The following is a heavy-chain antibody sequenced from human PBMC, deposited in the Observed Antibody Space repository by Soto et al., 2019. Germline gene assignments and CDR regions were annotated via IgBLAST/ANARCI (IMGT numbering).Heavy chain of an antibody. D-gene: IGHD2-15*01. CDR1: SGSINTNNW. Sequence: QVQLQESGPGLVKPSGTLSLTCTVSSGSINTNNWWTWVRQSPGKRLEWIGEIQRGGGTNYTPALVSRVTMSLDRSNNQFSLSVNTVTAADTAVYYCARESGGNFVYWGQGTLVTVSS. J-gene: IGHJ4*02. CDR2: IQRGGGT. V-gene: IGHV4-4*02. CDR3: ARESGGNFVY.